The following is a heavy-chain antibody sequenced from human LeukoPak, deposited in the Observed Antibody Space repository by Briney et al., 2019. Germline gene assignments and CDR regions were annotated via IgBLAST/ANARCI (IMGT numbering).Heavy chain of an antibody. D-gene: IGHD3-10*01. CDR3: ARGRGGPYYYYYYMDV. CDR1: GGSFSGYY. V-gene: IGHV4-34*01. CDR2: INHSGST. Sequence: SETLSLTCAVYGGSFSGYYWSWIRQPPAKGLEWIGEINHSGSTNYNPSLKSRVTISVDTSKNQFSLKLSSVTAADTAVYYCARGRGGPYYYYYYMDVWGKGTTVTVSS. J-gene: IGHJ6*03.